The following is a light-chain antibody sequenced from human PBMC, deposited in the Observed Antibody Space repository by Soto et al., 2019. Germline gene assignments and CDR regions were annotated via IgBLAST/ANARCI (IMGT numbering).Light chain of an antibody. CDR2: DSS. J-gene: IGKJ1*01. Sequence: DLQITQSPSTLSASLGDRATITFRARQSISIWLACYQQKPGKAPKLLIYDSSILESGVPSRFSGSGSGTEFTLTISSLQPDDFATYSCQQYNSYRTSGQGTKVDIK. V-gene: IGKV1-5*01. CDR1: QSISIW. CDR3: QQYNSYRT.